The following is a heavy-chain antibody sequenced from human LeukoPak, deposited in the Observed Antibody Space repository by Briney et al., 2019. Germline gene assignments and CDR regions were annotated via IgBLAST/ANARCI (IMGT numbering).Heavy chain of an antibody. J-gene: IGHJ4*02. CDR2: ISGSGGST. Sequence: GGSLRLSCAASGFTFNSYAMSWVRQAPGKGLEWVSAISGSGGSTYYADSVKGRFTISRDNSKNTLYLQMNSLRAEDTAVYYCAKYRHWNGGYDYWGQGTLSPSPQ. CDR3: AKYRHWNGGYDY. CDR1: GFTFNSYA. V-gene: IGHV3-23*01. D-gene: IGHD1-1*01.